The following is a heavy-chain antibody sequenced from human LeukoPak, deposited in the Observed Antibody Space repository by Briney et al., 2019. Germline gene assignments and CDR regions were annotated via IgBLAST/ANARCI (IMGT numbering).Heavy chain of an antibody. J-gene: IGHJ4*02. CDR2: ISGYNGNT. D-gene: IGHD3-22*01. CDR1: GYTFTSYG. Sequence: VASVKVSCTASGYTFTSYGISWVRQAPGQGLEWMGWISGYNGNTNYAQKLQGRVTMTTDTSTSTAYMELRSLRSDDTAVYYCVRSYDSSDYPCFDYWGQGTLVTVSA. V-gene: IGHV1-18*01. CDR3: VRSYDSSDYPCFDY.